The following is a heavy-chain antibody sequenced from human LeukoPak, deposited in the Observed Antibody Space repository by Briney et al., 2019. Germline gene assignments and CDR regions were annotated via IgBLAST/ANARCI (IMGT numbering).Heavy chain of an antibody. J-gene: IGHJ6*04. CDR2: ISSSGSTI. D-gene: IGHD3-3*01. V-gene: IGHV3-48*03. CDR1: GFTFSSYE. Sequence: PGGSLRLSCAASGFTFSSYEMNWIRQAPGKGLEWVSYISSSGSTIYYADSVKGRFTISRDNAKNSLYLQMNSLRAEDTAVYYCARGAGTYYDFWSGPKGIVDVWGKGTTVTVSS. CDR3: ARGAGTYYDFWSGPKGIVDV.